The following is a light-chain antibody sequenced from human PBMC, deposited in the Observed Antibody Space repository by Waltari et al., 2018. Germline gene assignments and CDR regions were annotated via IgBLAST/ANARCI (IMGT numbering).Light chain of an antibody. Sequence: EIVLTQSPVTLAISPGERATLSCRASQSIGNYLAWYQHKPGQAPRLLIYDASNRATGIPERCSGSGSGTDFTLTINSLEPEDFTVYYCQQRSDWPFLTFGGGTKVEIK. CDR3: QQRSDWPFLT. CDR2: DAS. V-gene: IGKV3-11*01. CDR1: QSIGNY. J-gene: IGKJ4*01.